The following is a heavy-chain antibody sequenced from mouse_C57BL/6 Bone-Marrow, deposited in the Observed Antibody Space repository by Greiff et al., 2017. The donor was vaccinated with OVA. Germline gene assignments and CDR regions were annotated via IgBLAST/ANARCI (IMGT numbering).Heavy chain of an antibody. J-gene: IGHJ1*03. CDR3: ANSNWDWYFDV. CDR2: ISSGSSTI. V-gene: IGHV5-17*01. CDR1: GFTFSDYG. D-gene: IGHD4-1*01. Sequence: EVKLVESGGGLVKPGGSLKLSCAASGFTFSDYGMHWVRQAPEKGLEWVAYISSGSSTIYYADTVKGRFTISRDNAKNTLFLQMTSLRSEDTAMYYCANSNWDWYFDVWGTGTTGTVSS.